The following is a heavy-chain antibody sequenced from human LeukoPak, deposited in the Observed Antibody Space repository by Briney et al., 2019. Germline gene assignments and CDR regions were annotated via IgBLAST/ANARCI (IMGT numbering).Heavy chain of an antibody. CDR1: GGSFSGYY. D-gene: IGHD6-13*01. CDR2: INHSGST. CDR3: ARLGGSSSWYSGWFDP. J-gene: IGHJ5*02. V-gene: IGHV4-34*01. Sequence: SETLSLTCAVYGGSFSGYYLSWIRQPPGKGLEWIGEINHSGSTNYNPSLKSRVTISVDTSKNQFSLKLSSVTAADTAVYYCARLGGSSSWYSGWFDPWGQGTLVTVSS.